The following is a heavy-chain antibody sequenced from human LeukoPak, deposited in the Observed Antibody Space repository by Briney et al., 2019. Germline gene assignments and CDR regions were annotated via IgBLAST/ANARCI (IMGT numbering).Heavy chain of an antibody. V-gene: IGHV1-18*01. CDR3: ARDGVVVPAAIPFDY. CDR1: GYTFTSYG. J-gene: IGHJ4*02. D-gene: IGHD2-2*02. CDR2: ISAYNGNT. Sequence: ASVKVSCKASGYTFTSYGISWVRQAPGQGLEWMGWISAYNGNTNYAQKLQGRVTMTTDTSTSTAYVELRSLRSDDTAVYYCARDGVVVPAAIPFDYWGQGTLVTVSS.